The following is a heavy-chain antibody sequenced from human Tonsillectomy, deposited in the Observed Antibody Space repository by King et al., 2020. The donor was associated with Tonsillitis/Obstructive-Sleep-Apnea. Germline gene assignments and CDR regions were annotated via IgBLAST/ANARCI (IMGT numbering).Heavy chain of an antibody. CDR1: GFSLSSYE. J-gene: IGHJ4*02. CDR2: ISSSGSTI. D-gene: IGHD6-13*01. V-gene: IGHV3-48*03. CDR3: ATLPPVGSSWHSVYFDY. Sequence: VQLVESGGGLVQPGGSLRLSCAASGFSLSSYEMNWVRQAPGKGLEWVSYISSSGSTIYYADSVKGRFTISRDNAKNSLSLQMNSLRAEDTAVYYCATLPPVGSSWHSVYFDYWGQGTLVTVSS.